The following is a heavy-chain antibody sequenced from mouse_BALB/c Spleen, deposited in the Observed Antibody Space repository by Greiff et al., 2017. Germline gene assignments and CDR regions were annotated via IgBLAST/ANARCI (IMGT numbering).Heavy chain of an antibody. CDR2: ISYDGSN. CDR3: ARGFRYDVPDY. V-gene: IGHV3-6*02. Sequence: VQLKESGPGLVKPSQSLSLTCSVTGYSITSGYYWNWIRQFPGNKLEWMGYISYDGSNNYNPSLKNRISITRDTSKNQFFLKLNSVTTEDTATYYCARGFRYDVPDYWGQGTSVTVSS. CDR1: GYSITSGYY. J-gene: IGHJ4*01. D-gene: IGHD2-14*01.